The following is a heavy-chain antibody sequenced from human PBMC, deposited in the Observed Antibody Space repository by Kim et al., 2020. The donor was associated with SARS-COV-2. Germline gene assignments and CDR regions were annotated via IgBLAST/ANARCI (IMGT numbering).Heavy chain of an antibody. J-gene: IGHJ4*02. CDR2: INPNSGGT. Sequence: ASVKVSCKASGYTFTGYYMHWVRQAPGQGLEWMGWINPNSGGTNYAQKFQGRVTMTRDTSISTAYMELSRLRSDDTAVYYCARDGGYYYDSSGYPDYWGQGTLVTVSS. CDR1: GYTFTGYY. V-gene: IGHV1-2*02. CDR3: ARDGGYYYDSSGYPDY. D-gene: IGHD3-22*01.